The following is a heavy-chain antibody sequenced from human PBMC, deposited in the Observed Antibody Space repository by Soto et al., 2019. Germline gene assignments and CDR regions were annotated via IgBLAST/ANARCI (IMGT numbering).Heavy chain of an antibody. CDR1: GGSIISADSY. CDR2: IAYSGDT. CDR3: ARDFERSAIDP. J-gene: IGHJ5*02. D-gene: IGHD3-9*01. Sequence: SETLSLTGAVSGGSIISADSYWFWIRKHPGKGLEWIGYIAYSGDTYYNPPLRSRVTISAATSENKFPLTLKSVTAADTAVYFCARDFERSAIDPWGQGTSVTVSS. V-gene: IGHV4-31*11.